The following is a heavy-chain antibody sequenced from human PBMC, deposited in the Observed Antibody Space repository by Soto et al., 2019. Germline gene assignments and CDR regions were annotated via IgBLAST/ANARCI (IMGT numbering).Heavy chain of an antibody. CDR2: ISYDGSNK. V-gene: IGHV3-30-3*01. J-gene: IGHJ4*02. Sequence: GGSLRLSCAASGFTFSSYAMHWVRQAPGKGLEWVAVISYDGSNKYYADSVKGRFTISRDNSKNTLYLQMNSLRAEDTAVYYCARDPPVMTTVTSPPDYWGQGTLVTVSS. D-gene: IGHD4-4*01. CDR1: GFTFSSYA. CDR3: ARDPPVMTTVTSPPDY.